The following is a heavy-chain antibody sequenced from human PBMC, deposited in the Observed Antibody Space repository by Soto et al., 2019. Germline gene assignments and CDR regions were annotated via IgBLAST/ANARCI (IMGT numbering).Heavy chain of an antibody. CDR3: AREDDGGDRDYYGLDV. CDR2: IHYSGSI. V-gene: IGHV4-30-4*08. Sequence: SETPSLTCTVSGVSISYDDYHSPWIRQSPGKGLEWIGYIHYSGSIIYNPSFKSRVTISVDTSKNQFSLQLSSVTAADTAVYFCAREDDGGDRDYYGLDVWGQGTTVTVSS. D-gene: IGHD3-16*01. J-gene: IGHJ6*02. CDR1: GVSISYDDYH.